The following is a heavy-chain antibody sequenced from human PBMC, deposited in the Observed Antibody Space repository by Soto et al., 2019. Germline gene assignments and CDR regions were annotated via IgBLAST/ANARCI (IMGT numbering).Heavy chain of an antibody. CDR2: IHSDGSDT. CDR1: GFTFSYYW. Sequence: EAQLVESGGGLVQPGESLRLSCAASGFTFSYYWMHWVRQAPGKGLVWVSRIHSDGSDTTYADSVKGRFTISRDNARNTLDLQMNSLRAEDTAVYYCARGDRGAFDLWGQGTVVTVSS. J-gene: IGHJ3*01. V-gene: IGHV3-74*01. D-gene: IGHD1-26*01. CDR3: ARGDRGAFDL.